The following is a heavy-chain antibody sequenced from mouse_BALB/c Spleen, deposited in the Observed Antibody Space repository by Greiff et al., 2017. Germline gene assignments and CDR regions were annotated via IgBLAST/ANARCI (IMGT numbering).Heavy chain of an antibody. CDR2: IDPAHGNT. J-gene: IGHJ2*01. CDR1: GFNINDTY. D-gene: IGHD2-1*01. CDR3: ARSGGNVDLDC. V-gene: IGHV14-3*02. Sequence: VQLQQSGAELVKPGASVKLSCTASGFNINDTYMHWVKQRPEQGLEWIGRIDPAHGNTKYDPKFQGKATITADTSSNTAYLQLSSLTSEDTAVYYCARSGGNVDLDCWGQGSTLAGSS.